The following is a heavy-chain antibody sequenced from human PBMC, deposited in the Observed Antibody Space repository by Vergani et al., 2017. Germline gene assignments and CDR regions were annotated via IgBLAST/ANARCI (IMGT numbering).Heavy chain of an antibody. CDR2: VDPEDGET. J-gene: IGHJ6*02. D-gene: IGHD2-2*01. V-gene: IGHV1-69-2*01. CDR1: GYTFTDYY. Sequence: EVQLVQSGAEVKKPGATVKISCKVSGYTFTDYYMHWVQQAPGKGLEWMGLVDPEDGETIYAEKFQGRVTITADTSTDTAYMELSSLRSEDTAVYYCARDPDIVVVPAAPYYYYYYGMDVWGQGTTVTVSS. CDR3: ARDPDIVVVPAAPYYYYYYGMDV.